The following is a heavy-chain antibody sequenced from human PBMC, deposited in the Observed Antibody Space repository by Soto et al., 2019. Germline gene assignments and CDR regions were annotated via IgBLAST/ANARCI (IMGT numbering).Heavy chain of an antibody. J-gene: IGHJ4*02. Sequence: SETLSLTCSVSGGSISSYYWSWIRQPPGKGLEWIGYLYDSGSTNYNPSLKSRVTMSIDTSKNQFSLRLTSVTAADTAVYFCARVSGNYYGSGSYSLDYWGQGTLVTVSS. D-gene: IGHD3-10*01. CDR1: GGSISSYY. CDR2: LYDSGST. CDR3: ARVSGNYYGSGSYSLDY. V-gene: IGHV4-59*12.